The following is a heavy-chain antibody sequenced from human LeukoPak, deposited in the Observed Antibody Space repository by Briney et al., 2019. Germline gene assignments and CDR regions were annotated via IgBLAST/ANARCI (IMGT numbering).Heavy chain of an antibody. D-gene: IGHD3-22*01. CDR2: LSGSGVTT. CDR1: GFIFNNYV. V-gene: IGHV3-23*01. Sequence: PGGSLRLSCEASGFIFNNYVMTWVRQAPGKGLEWVSALSGSGVTTYYADSVKGRFPISRDNSKNILYLHMNSLRAEDTAVYYCAKSATLYYYDSSGYLGNFDYWGQGTLVTVSS. CDR3: AKSATLYYYDSSGYLGNFDY. J-gene: IGHJ4*02.